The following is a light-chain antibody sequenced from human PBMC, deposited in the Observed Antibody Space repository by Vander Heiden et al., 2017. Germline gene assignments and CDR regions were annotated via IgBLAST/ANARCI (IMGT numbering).Light chain of an antibody. CDR2: GAS. CDR1: QSIGSTY. CDR3: QQYSDSLRT. Sequence: ENALTQSPGTLSLSPGERATLSCRASQSIGSTYLAWYQQKPGQAPRLLIYGASSRAAGIPDRFSGSGSGTDFTLTISRLEPDDFAVFYCQQYSDSLRTFGQGTKVEIK. V-gene: IGKV3-20*01. J-gene: IGKJ1*01.